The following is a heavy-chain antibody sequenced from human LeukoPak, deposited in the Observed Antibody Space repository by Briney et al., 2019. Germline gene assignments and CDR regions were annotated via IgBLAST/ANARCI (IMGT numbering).Heavy chain of an antibody. CDR2: MNPNSGNT. J-gene: IGHJ4*02. D-gene: IGHD3/OR15-3a*01. Sequence: ASVKVSFKYSAYTFTSYDVNWVRQATGQGLEWMGWMNPNSGNTGYAQKFQGRVTMTSNTSISTAYMELSSLRSEDTAVYYCARSPTAWTGYYSYWGQGTLVTVSS. CDR3: ARSPTAWTGYYSY. CDR1: AYTFTSYD. V-gene: IGHV1-8*01.